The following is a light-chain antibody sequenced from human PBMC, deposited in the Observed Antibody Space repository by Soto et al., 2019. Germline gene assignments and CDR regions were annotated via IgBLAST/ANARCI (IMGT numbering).Light chain of an antibody. V-gene: IGKV3-15*01. Sequence: EIVMTQSPATLSVSPGERATLSCRASQSVSTNLAWYQQKPGQAPRLLIFGASTRATDVPARFSGSGSGTEFTLTISSLQSEDFAVYYCLQHESWPRTFGQGTRLEV. CDR2: GAS. J-gene: IGKJ1*01. CDR3: LQHESWPRT. CDR1: QSVSTN.